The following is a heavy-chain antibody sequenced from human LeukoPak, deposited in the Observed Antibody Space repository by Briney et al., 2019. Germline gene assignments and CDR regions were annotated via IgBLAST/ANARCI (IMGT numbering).Heavy chain of an antibody. CDR2: ISGSGGST. V-gene: IGHV3-23*01. Sequence: GGSLRPSCAASGFTFSSYAMSWVRQAPGKGLEWVSAISGSGGSTYYADSVKGRFTVSRDNSKNTLYLQMNSLRAEDTAVYYCAKEMFDVVVVAAYFDYWGQGTLVTVSS. CDR3: AKEMFDVVVVAAYFDY. D-gene: IGHD2-15*01. J-gene: IGHJ4*02. CDR1: GFTFSSYA.